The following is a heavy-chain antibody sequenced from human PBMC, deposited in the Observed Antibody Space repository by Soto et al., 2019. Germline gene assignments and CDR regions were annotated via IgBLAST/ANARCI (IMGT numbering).Heavy chain of an antibody. J-gene: IGHJ3*02. Sequence: QVQLVESGGGVVQPGRSLRLSCAASGFTFSSYGMHWVRQAPGKGLEWVALISYDGSNKYYADSVKGRFTISRDNSKNTLYPQMTSLRTEDTAVNYCAKDLGHGGRGAFDIWGPGTMVTVSS. CDR1: GFTFSSYG. CDR2: ISYDGSNK. CDR3: AKDLGHGGRGAFDI. D-gene: IGHD7-27*01. V-gene: IGHV3-30*18.